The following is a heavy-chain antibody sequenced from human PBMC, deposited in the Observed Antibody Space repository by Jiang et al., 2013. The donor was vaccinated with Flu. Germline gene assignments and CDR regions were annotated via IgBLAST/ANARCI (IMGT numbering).Heavy chain of an antibody. D-gene: IGHD7-27*01. Sequence: GVVQPGRSLRLSCAASGFTFSSYGMHWVRQAPGKGLEWVAVISYDGSNKYYADSVKGRFTISRDNSKNTLYLQMNSLRAEDTAVYYCAKDWNRLGNYFDYWGQGTLVTVSS. CDR1: GFTFSSYG. V-gene: IGHV3-30*18. CDR2: ISYDGSNK. CDR3: AKDWNRLGNYFDY. J-gene: IGHJ4*02.